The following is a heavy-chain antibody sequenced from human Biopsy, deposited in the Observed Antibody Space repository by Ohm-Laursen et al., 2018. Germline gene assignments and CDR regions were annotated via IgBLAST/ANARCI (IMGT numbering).Heavy chain of an antibody. D-gene: IGHD3-3*01. CDR3: ARARAYSDFWGGPKDY. Sequence: PSQTLSLTCAVTDGSISNIINYWGWIRQPPGKGLEWMGEINHTGSTKYNPSLMSRVTISIDTSNSQFSLKLTSVTAADTAVYFCARARAYSDFWGGPKDYWGQGILVTVSS. V-gene: IGHV4-34*01. CDR1: DGSISNIINY. CDR2: INHTGST. J-gene: IGHJ4*02.